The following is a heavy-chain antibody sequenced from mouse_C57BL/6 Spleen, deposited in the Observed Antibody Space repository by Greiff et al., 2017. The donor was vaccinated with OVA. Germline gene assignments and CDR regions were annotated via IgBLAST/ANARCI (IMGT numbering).Heavy chain of an antibody. J-gene: IGHJ2*01. CDR3: TRNSDY. CDR2: IDPETGGT. Sequence: QVTLKVSGAELVRPGASVTLSCKASGYTFTDYEMHWVKQTPVHGLEWIGAIDPETGGTAYNQKFKGKAILTADKSSSTAYMELRSLTSEDSAVYYCTRNSDYWGQGTTLTVSS. CDR1: GYTFTDYE. V-gene: IGHV1-15*01.